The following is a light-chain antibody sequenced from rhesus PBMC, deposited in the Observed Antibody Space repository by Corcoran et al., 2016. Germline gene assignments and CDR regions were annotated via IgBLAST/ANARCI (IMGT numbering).Light chain of an antibody. J-gene: IGKJ1*01. V-gene: IGKV1-22*01. Sequence: DIQMTQSPSSLSASVGDTVTITCRASQGITNDLAWYQQKPGETPKLLIYEASSLQSGIPSRFSGSGSGTDFTLTISSLQSEDFATYYCQHYYNTPWTFGQGTKVEIK. CDR2: EAS. CDR1: QGITND. CDR3: QHYYNTPWT.